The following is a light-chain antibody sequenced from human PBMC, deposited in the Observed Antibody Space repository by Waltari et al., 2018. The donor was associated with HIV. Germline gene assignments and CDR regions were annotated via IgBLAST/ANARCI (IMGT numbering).Light chain of an antibody. CDR3: QSTDYDGTWV. J-gene: IGLJ3*02. V-gene: IGLV3-25*03. Sequence: QTPSVSVSPGQTARINCSRGALPKKYSSWYRQKAGQAPMLLIYKDIERPSGIPERISGSGSGTGVTLTISDVQAEDEGDYFCQSTDYDGTWVFGGGTKLTVL. CDR1: ALPKKY. CDR2: KDI.